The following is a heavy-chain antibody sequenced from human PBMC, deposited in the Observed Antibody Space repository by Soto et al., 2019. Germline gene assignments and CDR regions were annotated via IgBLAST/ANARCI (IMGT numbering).Heavy chain of an antibody. CDR3: ARDLNYGLFDY. CDR2: ISSSSSTI. CDR1: GFTFSSYS. D-gene: IGHD4-17*01. Sequence: EVQLVESVGCLVQPGGSLRLSCAASGFTFSSYSMNWVRQAPGKGLEWVSYISSSSSTIYYADSVKGRFTISRDNAKNSLYLQMNSLRAEDTAVYYCARDLNYGLFDYWGQGTLVTVSS. J-gene: IGHJ4*02. V-gene: IGHV3-48*01.